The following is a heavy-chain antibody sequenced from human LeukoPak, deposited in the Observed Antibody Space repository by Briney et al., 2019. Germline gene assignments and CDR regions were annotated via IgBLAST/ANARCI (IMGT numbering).Heavy chain of an antibody. Sequence: GGSLRLSCAASGFTFSSYGMHWVRQAPGKGLEWVAVIWYDGGNKYCADSVKGRFTISRDNSKNTLYLQMNSLRAEDTAVYYCAKAFIAVAVNYFDYWGQGTLVTVSS. V-gene: IGHV3-33*06. D-gene: IGHD6-19*01. CDR1: GFTFSSYG. CDR2: IWYDGGNK. J-gene: IGHJ4*02. CDR3: AKAFIAVAVNYFDY.